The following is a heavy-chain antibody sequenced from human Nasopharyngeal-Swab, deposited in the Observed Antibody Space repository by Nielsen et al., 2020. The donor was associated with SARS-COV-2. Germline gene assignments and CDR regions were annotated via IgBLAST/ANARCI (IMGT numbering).Heavy chain of an antibody. V-gene: IGHV5-51*01. CDR1: GYTFGTSW. J-gene: IGHJ3*01. CDR3: ARQMHHDDLRTAFDV. CDR2: IYPGDSDT. D-gene: IGHD1-14*01. Sequence: GESLKIPCKGSGYTFGTSWIGWVRQMPGKGLEWVGSIYPGDSDTRYRPSFQGQVTTSADKSTSYTYLQWSRLEASDTAMYYCARQMHHDDLRTAFDVWGQGTMVTASS.